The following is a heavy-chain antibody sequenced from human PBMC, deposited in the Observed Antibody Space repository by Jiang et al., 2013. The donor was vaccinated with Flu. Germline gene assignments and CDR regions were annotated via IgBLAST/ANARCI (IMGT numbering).Heavy chain of an antibody. CDR2: LILVTLIP. V-gene: IGHV5-10-1*01. Sequence: LEWMGGLILVTLIPTTAAFQGHVTISADKSISTAYLQWSSLKASDTAMYYCARHCSGCPPSGWYGSDYWGQGTLVTVSS. CDR3: ARHCSGCPPSGWYGSDY. D-gene: IGHD6-19*01. J-gene: IGHJ4*02.